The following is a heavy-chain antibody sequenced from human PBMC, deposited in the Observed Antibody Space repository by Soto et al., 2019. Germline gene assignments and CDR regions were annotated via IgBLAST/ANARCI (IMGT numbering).Heavy chain of an antibody. CDR1: GGTFSNYT. CDR3: VRDWGEPPAADRYYYSMDV. D-gene: IGHD3-16*01. V-gene: IGHV1-69*13. Sequence: SVKVSCKASGGTFSNYTVSWVRQAPGQGLEWMGGIIPSFEKVNYAQKFQGRVTITADEVASIAYMELSSLRSDDTAVYYCVRDWGEPPAADRYYYSMDVWGQGTTVTVSS. CDR2: IIPSFEKV. J-gene: IGHJ6*03.